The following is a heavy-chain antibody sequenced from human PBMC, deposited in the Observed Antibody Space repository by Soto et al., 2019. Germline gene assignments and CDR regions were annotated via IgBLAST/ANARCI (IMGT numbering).Heavy chain of an antibody. D-gene: IGHD3-10*01. Sequence: SETLSLTCAVSGGSISSGGYSWSWIRQPPXKGLEWIGYIYHSGSTYYNPSLKSRVTISVDRSKNQFSLKLSSVTAADTAVYYCARAHGVLWFGESRFDYWGQGTLVTVSS. CDR1: GGSISSGGYS. J-gene: IGHJ4*02. V-gene: IGHV4-30-2*01. CDR2: IYHSGST. CDR3: ARAHGVLWFGESRFDY.